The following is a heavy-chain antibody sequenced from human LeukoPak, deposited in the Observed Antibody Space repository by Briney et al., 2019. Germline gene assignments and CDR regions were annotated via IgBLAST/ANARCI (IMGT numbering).Heavy chain of an antibody. D-gene: IGHD5-18*01. CDR1: RFIFSNYG. Sequence: GGSLRLSCAASRFIFSNYGMLWVRQAPGKGLEWVAVISYDGSNKYYADSVKGRFTISRDNSKNTLYLQMNSLRAEDTAVYYCARGPIQLWIHNAMDVWGQGTTVTVSS. V-gene: IGHV3-30*03. CDR2: ISYDGSNK. CDR3: ARGPIQLWIHNAMDV. J-gene: IGHJ6*02.